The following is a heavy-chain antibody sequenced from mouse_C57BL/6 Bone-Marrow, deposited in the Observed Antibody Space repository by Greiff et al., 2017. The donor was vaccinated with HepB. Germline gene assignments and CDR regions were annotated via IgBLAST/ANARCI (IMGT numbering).Heavy chain of an antibody. CDR2: IDPSDSYT. Sequence: VQLQQSGAELVKPGASVKLSCKASGYTFTSYWMQWVKQRPGQGLEWIGEIDPSDSYTNYNQKFKGKATLTVDTSSSTAYMQLSSLTSEDSAVYYCAAGYYGSSVDLYFDYWGQGTTLTVSS. V-gene: IGHV1-50*01. CDR1: GYTFTSYW. J-gene: IGHJ2*01. CDR3: AAGYYGSSVDLYFDY. D-gene: IGHD1-1*01.